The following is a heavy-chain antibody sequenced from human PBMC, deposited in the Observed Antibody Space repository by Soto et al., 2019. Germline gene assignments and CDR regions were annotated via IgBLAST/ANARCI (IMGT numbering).Heavy chain of an antibody. D-gene: IGHD3-9*01. V-gene: IGHV3-48*01. CDR3: AVGSFDSLLNDY. CDR1: GLTFTSYS. CDR2: ISSSSSTI. J-gene: IGHJ4*02. Sequence: GGSLRLSCAASGLTFTSYSMNWVRQAPGKGLEWVSFISSSSSTIYYADSVKGRFTISRDNAKNSLYLQMNSLRAEDTALYYCAVGSFDSLLNDYWGQGTLVTVSS.